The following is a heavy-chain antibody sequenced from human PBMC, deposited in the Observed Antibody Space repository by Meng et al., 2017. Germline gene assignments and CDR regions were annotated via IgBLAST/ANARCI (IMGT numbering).Heavy chain of an antibody. D-gene: IGHD7-27*01. CDR2: IYHSGST. CDR3: ARIGDWGSTRYFDY. CDR1: GGSISSSNW. Sequence: VDLQATAPGLGKPSWTLALTCAVPGGSISSSNWWSWDRHPPGKGLEWIGEIYHSGSTNYNPSLKSRVTISVDKSKNQFSLKLSSVTAADTAVYYCARIGDWGSTRYFDYWGQGTLVTVSS. J-gene: IGHJ4*02. V-gene: IGHV4-4*02.